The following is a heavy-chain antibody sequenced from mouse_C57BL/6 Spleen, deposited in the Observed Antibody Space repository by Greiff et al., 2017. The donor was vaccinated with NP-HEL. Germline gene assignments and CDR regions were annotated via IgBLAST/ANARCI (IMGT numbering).Heavy chain of an antibody. CDR2: INPYNGDT. V-gene: IGHV1-20*01. J-gene: IGHJ3*01. Sequence: VQLQQSGPELVKPGDSVKISCKASGYSFNGYFMNWVMQSHGKSLEWIGRINPYNGDTFYNQKFKGKATLTVDKSSSTAHMELRSLTSEDSAVYYCARSYDGYYLAWVAYWGQGTLVTVSA. CDR3: ARSYDGYYLAWVAY. CDR1: GYSFNGYF. D-gene: IGHD2-3*01.